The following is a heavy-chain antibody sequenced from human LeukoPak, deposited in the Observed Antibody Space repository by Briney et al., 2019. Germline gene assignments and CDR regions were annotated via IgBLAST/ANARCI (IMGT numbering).Heavy chain of an antibody. J-gene: IGHJ4*02. CDR3: ARDGGALNYDSSGYPFY. D-gene: IGHD3-22*01. CDR1: GYTFTSYY. CDR2: INPSGGST. V-gene: IGHV1-46*01. Sequence: GASVTVSCKASGYTFTSYYMHWVRQAPGQGLEWMGIINPSGGSTSYAQKFQGRVTMTRDTSTSTVYMELSSLRSEDTAVYYCARDGGALNYDSSGYPFYWGQGTLVTVSS.